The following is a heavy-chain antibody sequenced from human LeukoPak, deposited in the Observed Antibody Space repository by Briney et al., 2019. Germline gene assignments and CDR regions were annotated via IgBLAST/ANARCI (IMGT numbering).Heavy chain of an antibody. CDR2: MNPNSGNT. CDR3: ARLYGDYGYYYYYYMDV. J-gene: IGHJ6*03. Sequence: ASVKVSCKASGYTFTSYDINSVRHATGQGVEWMGWMNPNSGNTGYAQKFQGRVTITRNISISTTYMELSSLRSEDRAVYYCARLYGDYGYYYYYYMDVWGKGTTVTVSS. V-gene: IGHV1-8*03. D-gene: IGHD4-17*01. CDR1: GYTFTSYD.